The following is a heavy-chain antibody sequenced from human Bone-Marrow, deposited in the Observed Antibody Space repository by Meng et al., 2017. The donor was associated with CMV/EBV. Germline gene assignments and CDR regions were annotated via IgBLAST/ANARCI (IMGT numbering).Heavy chain of an antibody. V-gene: IGHV1-69*05. J-gene: IGHJ3*02. Sequence: SVKVSCKASGGTFSSYAISWVRQAPGQGLEWMGGIIPIFGTANYAQKFQGRVTITTDESTSTAYMELSSLRSEDTAVYYCARDRHCSSTSCSMIDAFDIWGQGTTVTVSS. D-gene: IGHD2-2*01. CDR1: GGTFSSYA. CDR3: ARDRHCSSTSCSMIDAFDI. CDR2: IIPIFGTA.